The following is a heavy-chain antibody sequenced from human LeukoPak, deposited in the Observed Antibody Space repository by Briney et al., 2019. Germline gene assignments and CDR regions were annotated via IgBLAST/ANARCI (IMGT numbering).Heavy chain of an antibody. D-gene: IGHD3-10*01. V-gene: IGHV1-18*01. Sequence: ASVKVSCKASGYTFTSYGISWVRQAPGQGLEWMGWISAYNGNTNYAQKLQGRVTMTTDTSTSRAYMELTSLRSDDTAVYYCATLTMIRGVIIHYYMDVWGEGTTVTVS. CDR3: ATLTMIRGVIIHYYMDV. CDR2: ISAYNGNT. CDR1: GYTFTSYG. J-gene: IGHJ6*03.